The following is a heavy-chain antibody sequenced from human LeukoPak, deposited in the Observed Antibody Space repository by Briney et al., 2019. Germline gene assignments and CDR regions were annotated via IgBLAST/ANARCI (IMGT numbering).Heavy chain of an antibody. J-gene: IGHJ5*02. V-gene: IGHV4-59*08. Sequence: SETLSLTCTVSGGSISSYYWSWIRQPPGKGLEWIGYIYYSGSTNYNPSLKSRVTISADTSKNQFSLKLSSVTAADTAVYYCARHRQLVRWFDPWGQGTLVTVSS. CDR3: ARHRQLVRWFDP. D-gene: IGHD6-13*01. CDR1: GGSISSYY. CDR2: IYYSGST.